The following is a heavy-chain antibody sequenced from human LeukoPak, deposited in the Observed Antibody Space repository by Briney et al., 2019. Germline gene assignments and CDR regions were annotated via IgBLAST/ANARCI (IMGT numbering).Heavy chain of an antibody. D-gene: IGHD3-22*01. Sequence: NPGGSLRLSCTASGFTFGDYAMSWIRQPPGKGLEWIGEINHSGSTNYNPSLKSRVTISVDTSKNQFSLKLSSVTAADTAVYYCARGRYYYDSSGYYRGRYYFDYWGQGTLVTVSS. J-gene: IGHJ4*02. V-gene: IGHV4-34*01. CDR1: GFTFGDYA. CDR2: INHSGST. CDR3: ARGRYYYDSSGYYRGRYYFDY.